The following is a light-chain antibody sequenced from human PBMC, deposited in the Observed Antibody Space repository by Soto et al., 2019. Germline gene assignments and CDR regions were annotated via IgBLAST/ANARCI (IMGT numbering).Light chain of an antibody. Sequence: DIQMTQTPSTLSASVGDTFTITCRASESISIWLAWYQQKPGKAPNLLINKASSLQSEVPSRFSGSGSGTEFTLTISSLQPDDFATYYCQQYNTYSTFGQGTLLEVK. CDR2: KAS. CDR1: ESISIW. J-gene: IGKJ5*01. CDR3: QQYNTYST. V-gene: IGKV1-5*03.